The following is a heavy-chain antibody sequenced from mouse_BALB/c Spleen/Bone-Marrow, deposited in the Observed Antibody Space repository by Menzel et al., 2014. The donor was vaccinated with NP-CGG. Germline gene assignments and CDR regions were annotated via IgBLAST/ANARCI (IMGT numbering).Heavy chain of an antibody. CDR2: INRNGGRT. CDR1: GFTFSSYG. V-gene: IGHV5-6-3*01. CDR3: ARDWGTYDGYYWYFDV. J-gene: IGHJ1*01. D-gene: IGHD2-3*01. Sequence: EVKLMESGGGLVQPGGSLKLSCAASGFTFSSYGMSWVRQTPDKRLELVATINRNGGRTYYPDSVKGRFTISRDNAKNTLYLQMSGLKSEDTAMYYCARDWGTYDGYYWYFDVWGAGTTVTVSS.